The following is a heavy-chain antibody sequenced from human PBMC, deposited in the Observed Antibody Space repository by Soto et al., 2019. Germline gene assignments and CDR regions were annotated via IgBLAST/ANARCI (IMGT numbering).Heavy chain of an antibody. V-gene: IGHV4-39*01. CDR3: ARHEPDSSSWYFNYYYGMDV. CDR1: GGSISSSSYY. CDR2: IYYSGST. Sequence: PSETLSVTCTVSGGSISSSSYYWGWIRQPPGKGLEWIGSIYYSGSTYYNPSLKSRVTISVDTSKNQFSLKLSSVTAADTAVYYCARHEPDSSSWYFNYYYGMDVWGQGTTVT. J-gene: IGHJ6*02. D-gene: IGHD6-13*01.